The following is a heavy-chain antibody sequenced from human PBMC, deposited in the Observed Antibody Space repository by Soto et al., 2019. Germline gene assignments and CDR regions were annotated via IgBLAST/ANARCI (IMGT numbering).Heavy chain of an antibody. CDR1: GYNFFNYG. D-gene: IGHD1-1*01. J-gene: IGHJ1*01. V-gene: IGHV1-18*01. CDR3: ARGRTESSIGPLLV. Sequence: QIQLVQSGAEVKKPRASVKVSCKASGYNFFNYGVSWVRQAPGQGLEWMGWVSPKSGSTDYARKVQGRVTMTTDISTSTAYMELRGLRSDDTAVYFCARGRTESSIGPLLVWGQGTLVSVSS. CDR2: VSPKSGST.